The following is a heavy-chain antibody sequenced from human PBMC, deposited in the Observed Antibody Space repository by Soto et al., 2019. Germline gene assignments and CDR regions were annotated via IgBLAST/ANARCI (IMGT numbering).Heavy chain of an antibody. J-gene: IGHJ4*02. Sequence: QVQLVESGGALVKPGGTLRLSWAASEFIFSDYAMGWIRQASGKGLEGVSYISGSGRDIYYVDSVKGRFTISRDNAKNSLYLQMNSLRAEDTAIYYCARGSGTQNLWRQGTMVTVSS. D-gene: IGHD1-26*01. CDR3: ARGSGTQNL. CDR2: ISGSGRDI. V-gene: IGHV3-11*04. CDR1: EFIFSDYA.